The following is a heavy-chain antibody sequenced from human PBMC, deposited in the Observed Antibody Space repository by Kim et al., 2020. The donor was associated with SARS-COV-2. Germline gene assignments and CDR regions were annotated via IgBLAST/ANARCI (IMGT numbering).Heavy chain of an antibody. J-gene: IGHJ4*02. CDR2: IYYSGST. D-gene: IGHD1-26*01. CDR3: ARNKWELQGDPFDY. Sequence: SETLSLTCTVSGGSISSSSYYWGWIRQPPGKGLEWIGSIYYSGSTYYNPSLKSRVTISVDTSKNRFSLKLSSVTAADTAVYYCARNKWELQGDPFDYWGQGTLVTVSS. CDR1: GGSISSSSYY. V-gene: IGHV4-39*07.